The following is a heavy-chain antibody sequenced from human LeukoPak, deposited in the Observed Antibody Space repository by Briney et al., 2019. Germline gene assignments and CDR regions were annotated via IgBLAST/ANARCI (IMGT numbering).Heavy chain of an antibody. D-gene: IGHD5-24*01. CDR2: INHSGST. V-gene: IGHV4-34*01. Sequence: SETLSLTCAVYGGSFSGYYWSWIRQPPGKGLEWIGEINHSGSTNYNPSLKSRVTISVDTSKNQSSLKLSSVTAADTAVYYCATSLDEQTYYGMDVWGQGTTVTVSS. CDR1: GGSFSGYY. CDR3: ATSLDEQTYYGMDV. J-gene: IGHJ6*02.